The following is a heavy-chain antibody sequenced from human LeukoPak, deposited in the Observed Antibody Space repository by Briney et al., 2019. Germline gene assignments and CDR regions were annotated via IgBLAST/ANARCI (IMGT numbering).Heavy chain of an antibody. D-gene: IGHD4-11*01. CDR2: ISSSSSTI. Sequence: GGSLRLSCAASGFTFSSYSMNWVRQAPGKGLEWVSYISSSSSTIYYADSVKGRFTISRDNAKNSLYLQMNSLRDEDTAVYYCARDHLFSDYSNYWGYNFYYYGMDVWGQGTTVTVSS. CDR3: ARDHLFSDYSNYWGYNFYYYGMDV. V-gene: IGHV3-48*02. CDR1: GFTFSSYS. J-gene: IGHJ6*02.